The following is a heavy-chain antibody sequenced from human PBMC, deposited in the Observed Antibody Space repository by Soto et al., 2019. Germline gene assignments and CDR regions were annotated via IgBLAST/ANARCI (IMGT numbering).Heavy chain of an antibody. J-gene: IGHJ5*02. CDR2: IYYSGST. V-gene: IGHV4-31*03. CDR3: ARDRHNNFFNP. D-gene: IGHD6-6*01. Sequence: SETLSLTCTVSGASMSSGGYYWTWIRQSPGKGLEWIGYIYYSGSTYYNPSLESRVAISLDASRSQFSLTLHSVTAADTAIYYCARDRHNNFFNPWGQGTLVTVSS. CDR1: GASMSSGGYY.